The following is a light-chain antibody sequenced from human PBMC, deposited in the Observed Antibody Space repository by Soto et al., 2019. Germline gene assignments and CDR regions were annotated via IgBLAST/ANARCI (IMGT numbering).Light chain of an antibody. V-gene: IGKV3-15*01. CDR3: QQYRKWPWT. CDR2: GAS. CDR1: ERVGSS. J-gene: IGKJ1*01. Sequence: EIVMTQSPATLSVSPGDGATLSCRASERVGSSLAWYQQKPGQAPRLLIYGASTRATGIPARFSGSGSGTEFTLAISSLQSEEFAVYCCQQYRKWPWTFGQGTKVEV.